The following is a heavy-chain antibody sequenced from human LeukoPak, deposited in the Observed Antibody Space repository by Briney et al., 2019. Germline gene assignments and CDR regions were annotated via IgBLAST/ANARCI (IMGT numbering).Heavy chain of an antibody. CDR2: IKQDGSEK. D-gene: IGHD1-1*01. Sequence: GGSLRLSCAASGFTFSNAWMSWVRQAPGKGLEWVANIKQDGSEKYYVDSVKGRFTISRDNAKNSLYLQMNSLRAEDTAVYYCARVHRWKFDYWGQGTLVTVSS. CDR3: ARVHRWKFDY. V-gene: IGHV3-7*01. CDR1: GFTFSNAW. J-gene: IGHJ4*02.